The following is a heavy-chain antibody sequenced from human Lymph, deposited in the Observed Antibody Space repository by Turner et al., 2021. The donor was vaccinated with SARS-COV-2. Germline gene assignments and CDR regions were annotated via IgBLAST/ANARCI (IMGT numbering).Heavy chain of an antibody. Sequence: EVQLVESGRGLIQPGGSLTLSCAASGFTVSSKYMTWVRQAPGKGLEWVSLIYSGGSTYYADSVKGRFTISRDNSKNTLYLQMNSLRADDTAVYYCARVLPYGDYFDYWGQGTLVTVSS. CDR2: IYSGGST. J-gene: IGHJ4*02. D-gene: IGHD4-17*01. CDR3: ARVLPYGDYFDY. CDR1: GFTVSSKY. V-gene: IGHV3-53*01.